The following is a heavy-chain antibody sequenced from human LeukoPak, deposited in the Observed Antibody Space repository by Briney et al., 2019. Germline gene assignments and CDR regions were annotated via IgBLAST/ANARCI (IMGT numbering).Heavy chain of an antibody. D-gene: IGHD2-15*01. V-gene: IGHV3-30*18. Sequence: GGSLRLSCAASGFTFSSYGMHWVRQAPGKGLEWVAVISYDGSNKYYADSVKGRFTISRDNSKNTLYLQMNSLRAEDTAVYYCAKAADQYCSGGSCSYYFDYWGQGTLVTVSS. J-gene: IGHJ4*02. CDR1: GFTFSSYG. CDR2: ISYDGSNK. CDR3: AKAADQYCSGGSCSYYFDY.